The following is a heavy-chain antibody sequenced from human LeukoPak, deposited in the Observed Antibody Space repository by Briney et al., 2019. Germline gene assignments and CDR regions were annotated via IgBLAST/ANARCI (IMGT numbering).Heavy chain of an antibody. CDR1: GGTFSSYA. Sequence: ASVKVSCKASGGTFSSYAINWVRQAPGQGLKWMGGIIPIFGTANYAQKFQGRVTITADESTSTAYMELSSLRSEDTAVYYCARGSSSSYYFDYWGQGTLVTVSS. CDR3: ARGSSSSYYFDY. CDR2: IIPIFGTA. D-gene: IGHD6-13*01. J-gene: IGHJ4*02. V-gene: IGHV1-69*01.